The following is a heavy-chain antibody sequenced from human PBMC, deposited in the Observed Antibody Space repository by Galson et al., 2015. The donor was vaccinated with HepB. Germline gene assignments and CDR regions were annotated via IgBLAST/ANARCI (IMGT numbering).Heavy chain of an antibody. CDR3: ARDERYYFDY. V-gene: IGHV3-33*01. J-gene: IGHJ4*02. Sequence: SGFTFSSYGMHWVRQAPGKGLEWVAAIWYDGSSKYYADSVKGRFTISRDNSKNTLYLQMNSLRAEDTAVYYCARDERYYFDYWGQGTLVTVSS. CDR2: IWYDGSSK. CDR1: GFTFSSYG.